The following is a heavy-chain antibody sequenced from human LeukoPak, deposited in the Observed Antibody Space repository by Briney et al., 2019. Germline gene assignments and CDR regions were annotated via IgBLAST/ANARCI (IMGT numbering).Heavy chain of an antibody. Sequence: ASVTVSCKVSGYTLTELSMHWVGQAPGKGREWMGGFDAEDGETIYAQKFQGRVTMTEDTSTDTVYMELSSLRSEDTAVYYCATGDSSGYPYIDAFDIWGQGTMVTVSS. J-gene: IGHJ3*02. CDR2: FDAEDGET. CDR3: ATGDSSGYPYIDAFDI. D-gene: IGHD3-22*01. V-gene: IGHV1-24*01. CDR1: GYTLTELS.